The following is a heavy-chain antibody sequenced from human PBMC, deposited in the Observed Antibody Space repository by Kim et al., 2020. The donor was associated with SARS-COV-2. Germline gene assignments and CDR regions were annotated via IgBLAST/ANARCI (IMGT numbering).Heavy chain of an antibody. Sequence: GVSLRLSCAASGFTVSSNYMSWVRQAPGKGLEWVSVIYSGGSTYYADSVKGRFTISRDNSKNTLYLQMNSLRAEDTAVYYCARVGGSSSYYYYYYMDVWGKGTTVTVSS. V-gene: IGHV3-66*01. CDR1: GFTVSSNY. CDR3: ARVGGSSSYYYYYYMDV. D-gene: IGHD6-6*01. CDR2: IYSGGST. J-gene: IGHJ6*03.